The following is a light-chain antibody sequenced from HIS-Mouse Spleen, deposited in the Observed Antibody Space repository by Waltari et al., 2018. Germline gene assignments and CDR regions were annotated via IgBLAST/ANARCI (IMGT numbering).Light chain of an antibody. J-gene: IGLJ2*01. CDR2: KDS. CDR3: QSADSSGVV. CDR1: PLPKQY. Sequence: SYELTQPPSVSVSPGQTARLTCSGAPLPKQYAYWYQQKPGQAPVLVIDKDSERPSGIPERFSGSSSGTTVTLTISGVQAEDEADYYCQSADSSGVVFGGGTKLTVL. V-gene: IGLV3-25*03.